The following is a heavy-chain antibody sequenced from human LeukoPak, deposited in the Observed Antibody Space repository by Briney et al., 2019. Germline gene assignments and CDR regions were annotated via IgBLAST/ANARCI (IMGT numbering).Heavy chain of an antibody. V-gene: IGHV3-48*03. CDR1: GFTFSK. J-gene: IGHJ4*02. CDR2: I. Sequence: PGGSLRLSCAASGFTFSKMNWVRQAPGKGLEWVSYIDSVKGRFTISRDNAKNSLYLQMNSLRAEDTAVYYCGRELGRWLQLRGIDYWGQGTLVTVSS. D-gene: IGHD5-24*01. CDR3: GRELGRWLQLRGIDY.